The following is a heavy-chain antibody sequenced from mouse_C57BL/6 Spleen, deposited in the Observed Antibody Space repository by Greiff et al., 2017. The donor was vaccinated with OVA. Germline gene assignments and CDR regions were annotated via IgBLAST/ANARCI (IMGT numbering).Heavy chain of an antibody. CDR2: ISSGSSTI. Sequence: EVQRVESGGGLVKPGGSLKLSCAASGFTFSDYGMHWVRQAPEKGLEWVAYISSGSSTIYYADTVEGRFTISRDNAKNTLFLQMTSLRSEDTAMYYCARPYYSNYSWFAYWGQGTLVTVSA. D-gene: IGHD2-5*01. CDR1: GFTFSDYG. V-gene: IGHV5-17*01. J-gene: IGHJ3*01. CDR3: ARPYYSNYSWFAY.